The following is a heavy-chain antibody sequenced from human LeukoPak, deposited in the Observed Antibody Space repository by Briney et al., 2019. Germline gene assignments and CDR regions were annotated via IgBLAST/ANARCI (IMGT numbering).Heavy chain of an antibody. J-gene: IGHJ4*02. CDR1: GGSISSYY. D-gene: IGHD5-12*01. CDR3: ARGGSGYDRAYYYFDY. CDR2: IYTSGST. Sequence: SETLSLTCTVSGGSISSYYWSWIRQPAGKGLEWIGRIYTSGSTNYNPSLKSRVTMSVDKSKNQFSLKLSSVTAADTAVYYCARGGSGYDRAYYYFDYWGQGTLVTVSS. V-gene: IGHV4-4*07.